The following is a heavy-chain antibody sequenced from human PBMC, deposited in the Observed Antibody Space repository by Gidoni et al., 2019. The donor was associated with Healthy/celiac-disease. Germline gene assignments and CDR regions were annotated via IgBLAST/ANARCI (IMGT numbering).Heavy chain of an antibody. V-gene: IGHV3-9*01. Sequence: EVQLVESGGGVVQPGRSLRRSCAASGLPFDDYAMPWVRQAPGKGLEWVSGISWNSGSIGYADSVKGRFTISRDNAKNSLYLQMNSLRAEDTALYYCAKAIGYSGSYYFDYWGQGTLVTVSS. J-gene: IGHJ4*02. CDR3: AKAIGYSGSYYFDY. CDR2: ISWNSGSI. CDR1: GLPFDDYA. D-gene: IGHD1-26*01.